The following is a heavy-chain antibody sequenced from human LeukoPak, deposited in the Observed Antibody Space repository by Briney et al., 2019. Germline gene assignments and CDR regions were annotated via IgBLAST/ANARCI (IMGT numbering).Heavy chain of an antibody. CDR3: ARELRGYSYGGFDY. CDR1: GYTFTSYG. Sequence: ASVKVSCKASGYTFTSYGISRVRQAPGQGLEWMGWISAYNGNTNYAQKLQGRVTMTTDTSTSTAYMELRSLRSDDTAVYYCARELRGYSYGGFDYWGQGTLVTVSS. D-gene: IGHD5-18*01. J-gene: IGHJ4*02. CDR2: ISAYNGNT. V-gene: IGHV1-18*01.